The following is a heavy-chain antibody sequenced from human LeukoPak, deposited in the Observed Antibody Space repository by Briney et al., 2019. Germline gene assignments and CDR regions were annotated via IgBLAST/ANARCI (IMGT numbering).Heavy chain of an antibody. Sequence: GGSLRLSCAASGFTVSTNYMSWVRQAPGKGLEWVSVLYSGGATHYADSVKGRFTISRDNSKNTLFLQMNTLSAEDTAVYYCARGVGGPFAYWGQGTLVTVPS. CDR3: ARGVGGPFAY. D-gene: IGHD1-26*01. CDR1: GFTVSTNY. V-gene: IGHV3-53*01. CDR2: LYSGGAT. J-gene: IGHJ4*02.